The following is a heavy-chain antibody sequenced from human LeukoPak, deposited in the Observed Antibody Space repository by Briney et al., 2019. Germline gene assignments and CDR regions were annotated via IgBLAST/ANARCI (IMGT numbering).Heavy chain of an antibody. J-gene: IGHJ3*02. D-gene: IGHD5-24*01. CDR3: ASDERRDGYVNAFDI. CDR1: GGSISSGDYY. CDR2: IYYSGST. Sequence: KPSETLSLTCTVSGGSISSGDYYWSWIRQPPGEGLEWFGYIYYSGSTYYNPCLNSRVTRSVDTSKNHFSLKQSSVTAADTAVYYCASDERRDGYVNAFDIWGQGTMVTVSS. V-gene: IGHV4-30-4*08.